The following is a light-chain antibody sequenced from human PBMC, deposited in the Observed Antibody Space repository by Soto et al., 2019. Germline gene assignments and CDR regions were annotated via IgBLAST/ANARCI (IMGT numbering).Light chain of an antibody. Sequence: IQMTQSPSTLSASLGDRVTITCRASQSISASLAWYQQKPGKPPILLIYAASSLQSGVPSRFSGSGSGTDFTLTISSLQPEDFATYYCLQDYNYPLTFGGGTKVDIK. J-gene: IGKJ4*01. V-gene: IGKV1-6*01. CDR3: LQDYNYPLT. CDR2: AAS. CDR1: QSISAS.